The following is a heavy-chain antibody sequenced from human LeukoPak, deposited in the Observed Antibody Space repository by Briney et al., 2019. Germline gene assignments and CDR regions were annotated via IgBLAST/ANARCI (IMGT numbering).Heavy chain of an antibody. CDR3: AGSSGGSETVFDY. Sequence: SETLSLTCTVSGGSISSGDYYWSWIRQPPGKGLEWIGYIYYSGSTYYNPSLKSRVTISVDTSKNLFSLKLSSVTAADTAVYYCAGSSGGSETVFDYWGQGTLVTVSS. V-gene: IGHV4-30-4*01. CDR2: IYYSGST. D-gene: IGHD2-15*01. J-gene: IGHJ4*02. CDR1: GGSISSGDYY.